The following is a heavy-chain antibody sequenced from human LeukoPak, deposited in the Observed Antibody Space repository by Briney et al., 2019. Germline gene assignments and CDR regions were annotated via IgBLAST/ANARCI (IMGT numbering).Heavy chain of an antibody. CDR1: GYTFTSYG. J-gene: IGHJ6*03. CDR2: ISPYNGNT. V-gene: IGHV1-18*01. D-gene: IGHD3-10*01. CDR3: ATDTISRLAGYYYYYYMDV. Sequence: ASVKVSCKASGYTFTSYGISWVRQAPGQGLEWMGWISPYNGNTNYAQKLQGRVTMTTDTSTTTAYMELRSLRSEDTAIYYCATDTISRLAGYYYYYYMDVWGRGTTVTVSS.